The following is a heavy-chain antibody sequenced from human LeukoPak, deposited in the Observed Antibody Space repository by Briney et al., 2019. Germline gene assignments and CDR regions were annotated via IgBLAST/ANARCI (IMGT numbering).Heavy chain of an antibody. V-gene: IGHV3-23*01. CDR3: AKGVASGSYYSSFGY. CDR2: ISGSGGST. Sequence: GGSLRLSCAASGFTFSSYAMSWVRQAPGKGLEWVSAISGSGGSTYYADSVKGRFTISRDNSKNTLYLQMNSLRAEDTAVYYCAKGVASGSYYSSFGYWGQGTLVTVSS. D-gene: IGHD1-26*01. J-gene: IGHJ4*02. CDR1: GFTFSSYA.